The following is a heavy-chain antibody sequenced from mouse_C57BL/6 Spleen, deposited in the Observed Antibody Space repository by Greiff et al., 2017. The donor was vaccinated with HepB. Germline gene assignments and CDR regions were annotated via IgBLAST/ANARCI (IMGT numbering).Heavy chain of an antibody. CDR2: ISYSGST. CDR3: ARDGYYAMDY. CDR1: GYSITSGYD. Sequence: DVQLQESGPGMVKPSQSLSLTCTVTGYSITSGYDWHWIRHFPGNKLEWMGYISYSGSTNYNPSLKSRISITHDTSKNHFFLKLNSVTTEDTATYYCARDGYYAMDYWGQGTSVTVSS. V-gene: IGHV3-1*01. J-gene: IGHJ4*01.